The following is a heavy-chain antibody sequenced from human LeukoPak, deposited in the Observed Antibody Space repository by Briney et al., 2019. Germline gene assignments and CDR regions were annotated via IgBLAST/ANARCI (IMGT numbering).Heavy chain of an antibody. CDR3: ARELINLGIDY. D-gene: IGHD3-10*01. Sequence: PSETLSLTCTVSGGSISSSSYYWDWIRQPPGKGLEWIGSIYYSGSTYYNPSLKSRVTISVDTSKNQFSLKLSSVTAADTAVYYCARELINLGIDYWGQGTLVTVSS. V-gene: IGHV4-39*07. J-gene: IGHJ4*02. CDR2: IYYSGST. CDR1: GGSISSSSYY.